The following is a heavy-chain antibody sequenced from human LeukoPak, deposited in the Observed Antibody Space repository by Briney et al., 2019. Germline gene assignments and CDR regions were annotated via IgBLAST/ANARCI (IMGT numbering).Heavy chain of an antibody. CDR1: GYTFTSYG. CDR2: ISAYNGNT. Sequence: ASVKVSCKASGYTFTSYGISWVRQAPGQGLEWMGWISAYNGNTNYAQKLQGRVTMTTDTSTSTAYMELRSLRSDDTAVYYCARARTAATYRSYYYYYYMDVWGKGTTVTASS. J-gene: IGHJ6*03. D-gene: IGHD2-15*01. CDR3: ARARTAATYRSYYYYYYMDV. V-gene: IGHV1-18*01.